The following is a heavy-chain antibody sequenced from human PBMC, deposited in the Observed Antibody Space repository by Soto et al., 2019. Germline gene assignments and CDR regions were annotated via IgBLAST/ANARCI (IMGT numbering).Heavy chain of an antibody. CDR1: GGSISSGGYY. V-gene: IGHV3-7*01. J-gene: IGHJ6*03. CDR3: ASHTVTTLVRYYYYYYYMDV. D-gene: IGHD4-4*01. CDR2: IKQDGSEK. Sequence: ETLSLTCTVSGGSISSGGYYWSWVRQAPGKGLEWVANIKQDGSEKYYVDSVKGRFTISRDNAKNSLYLQMNSLRAEDTAVYYCASHTVTTLVRYYYYYYYMDVWGKGTTVTVS.